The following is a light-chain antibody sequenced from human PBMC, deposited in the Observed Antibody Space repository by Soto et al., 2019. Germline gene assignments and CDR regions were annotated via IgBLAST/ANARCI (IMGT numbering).Light chain of an antibody. J-gene: IGKJ1*01. CDR2: GAS. CDR3: QQYDKWRT. V-gene: IGKV3-15*01. Sequence: VMTQSPATLSVSPGERATLSCRASHSVSASLAWYQQKPGQAPRLLIYGASTRATGIPARFSGSGFGTEFTLTISSLESEDFAVYYCQQYDKWRTFGQGTKVDI. CDR1: HSVSAS.